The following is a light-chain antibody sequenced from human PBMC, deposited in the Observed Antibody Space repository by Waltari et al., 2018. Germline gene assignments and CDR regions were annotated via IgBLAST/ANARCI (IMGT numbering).Light chain of an antibody. CDR2: EAN. V-gene: IGLV2-23*01. CDR3: CSYAGSIFV. CDR1: SNDVGSYNL. Sequence: QSALTQPASVSGSPGQSITISCTGTSNDVGSYNLVSWYQQHPGKAPKLIIYEANKWPSGISNRLSGSKSGNTASLTISGLEAEDEAEYYCCSYAGSIFVFGTGTKVTVL. J-gene: IGLJ1*01.